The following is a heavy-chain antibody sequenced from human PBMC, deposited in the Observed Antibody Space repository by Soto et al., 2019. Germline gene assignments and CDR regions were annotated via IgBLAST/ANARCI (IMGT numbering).Heavy chain of an antibody. J-gene: IGHJ6*02. CDR1: GGTISSSNW. Sequence: SETLPLTSAVSGGTISSSNWWSWVRQPPGKGREWIGEIYHSGSTNYNPSLKSRVTISVDKSRNQFSLKLSSVTAADTAVYYCARDLWFGETNPDPNYYYGMDVWGQGTTVTVSS. CDR3: ARDLWFGETNPDPNYYYGMDV. V-gene: IGHV4-4*02. D-gene: IGHD3-10*01. CDR2: IYHSGST.